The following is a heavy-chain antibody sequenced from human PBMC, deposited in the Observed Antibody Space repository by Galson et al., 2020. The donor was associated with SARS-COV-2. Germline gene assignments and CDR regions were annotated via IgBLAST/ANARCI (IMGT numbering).Heavy chain of an antibody. CDR1: GYTFTDYY. Sequence: ASVQVSCQASGYTFTDYYMHWVRQDPGHELQKMGWITPNSGVTNCAQKFQGCVTVTTDTSVSTAYMELSRLPSDDTAVYYCARGRTGYRMDVWGQGTTLIGS. D-gene: IGHD6-25*01. CDR3: ARGRTGYRMDV. J-gene: IGHJ6*01. V-gene: IGHV1-2*04. CDR2: ITPNSGVT.